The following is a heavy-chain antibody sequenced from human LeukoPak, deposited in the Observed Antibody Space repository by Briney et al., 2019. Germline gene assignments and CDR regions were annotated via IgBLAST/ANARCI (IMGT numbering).Heavy chain of an antibody. CDR1: GFTLSDHN. V-gene: IGHV3-30*02. Sequence: GGSLRLSCVASGFTLSDHNMDWVRQAPGKGLEWVAFIRYDGSNKYYADSVKGRFTVSRDNSKNTLYLQMKSLRAEDTAVYYCAKGGGYEAQYYYYYLDVWGKGTTVTISS. J-gene: IGHJ6*03. CDR2: IRYDGSNK. D-gene: IGHD5-12*01. CDR3: AKGGGYEAQYYYYYLDV.